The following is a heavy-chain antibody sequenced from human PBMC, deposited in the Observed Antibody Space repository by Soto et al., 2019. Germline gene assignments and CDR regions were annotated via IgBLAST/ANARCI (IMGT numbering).Heavy chain of an antibody. CDR1: GYTLTELS. CDR2: FDPEDGET. CDR3: ARDFRIAARPDYYYYGMDV. Sequence: ASVKVSCKVSGYTLTELSMHWVRQAPGKGLEWMGGFDPEDGETIYAQKFQGRVTMTEDTSTDTAYMELSSLRSEDTAVYYCARDFRIAARPDYYYYGMDVWGQGTTVTVSS. D-gene: IGHD6-6*01. V-gene: IGHV1-24*01. J-gene: IGHJ6*02.